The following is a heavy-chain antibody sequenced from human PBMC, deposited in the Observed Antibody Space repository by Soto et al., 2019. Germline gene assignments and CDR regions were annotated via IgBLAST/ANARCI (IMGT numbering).Heavy chain of an antibody. CDR3: TTVNGGHYGDYVDY. CDR1: GFTFSNAW. J-gene: IGHJ4*02. D-gene: IGHD4-17*01. Sequence: GGSLRLSCAASGFTFSNAWMSWVRQAPGKGLEWVGRIKSKTDGGTTDYAAPVKGRFTISRDDSKNTLYLQMNSLKTEDTAVYYCTTVNGGHYGDYVDYWGQGTLVTVSS. V-gene: IGHV3-15*01. CDR2: IKSKTDGGTT.